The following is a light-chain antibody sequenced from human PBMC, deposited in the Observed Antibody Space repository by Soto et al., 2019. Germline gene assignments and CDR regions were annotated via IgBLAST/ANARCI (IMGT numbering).Light chain of an antibody. V-gene: IGKV1-39*01. J-gene: IGKJ2*01. CDR2: AAS. CDR3: QQSYSTPMYT. Sequence: DSQMTQSPSSLSASVGDRVTITCRASQSISSYLNWYQQKPGKAPKLLIYAASSLQSGVPSRFSGSGAGTDFTLTISSLQPADFATYYCQQSYSTPMYTVGQGTKLEIK. CDR1: QSISSY.